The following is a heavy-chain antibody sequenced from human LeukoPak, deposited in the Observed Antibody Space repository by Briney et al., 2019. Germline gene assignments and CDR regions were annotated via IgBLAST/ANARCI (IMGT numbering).Heavy chain of an antibody. J-gene: IGHJ4*02. D-gene: IGHD1-26*01. CDR3: ARDTVGASVFDY. V-gene: IGHV1-2*02. CDR1: GYTFTGYY. CDR2: INPNSGGT. Sequence: GASVKVSCKASGYTFTGYYMHWVRQAPGQGLEWMGWINPNSGGTNYAQKFQGRVTMTRDTFISTAYMELSRLRSDDTAVYYCARDTVGASVFDYWGQGTLVTVSS.